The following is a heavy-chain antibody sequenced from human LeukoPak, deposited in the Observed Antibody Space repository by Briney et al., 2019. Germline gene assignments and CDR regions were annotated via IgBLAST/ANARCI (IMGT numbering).Heavy chain of an antibody. Sequence: GSLRLSCAASGFTFSSYAMSWVRQAPGKGLEWVSAISGSGGSTYYADSVKGRFTISRDNSKNTLYLQMNSLRAEDTAVYYCAKVNRDYDFWSGYMYYGMDVWGQGTTVTVSS. CDR2: ISGSGGST. CDR1: GFTFSSYA. V-gene: IGHV3-23*01. J-gene: IGHJ6*02. D-gene: IGHD3-3*01. CDR3: AKVNRDYDFWSGYMYYGMDV.